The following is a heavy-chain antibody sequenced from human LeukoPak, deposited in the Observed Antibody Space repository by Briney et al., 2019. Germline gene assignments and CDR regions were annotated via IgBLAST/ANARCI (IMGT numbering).Heavy chain of an antibody. CDR2: FDPEDGET. V-gene: IGHV1-24*01. CDR1: GYTLTELS. J-gene: IGHJ4*02. D-gene: IGHD2-8*01. Sequence: GASVKVSCKVSGYTLTELSMHWVRQAPGKGLEWMGGFDPEDGETTYAQKLQGRVTMTTDTSTSTAYMELRSLRSDDTAVYYCARDRMLNGCDYWGQGTLVTVSS. CDR3: ARDRMLNGCDY.